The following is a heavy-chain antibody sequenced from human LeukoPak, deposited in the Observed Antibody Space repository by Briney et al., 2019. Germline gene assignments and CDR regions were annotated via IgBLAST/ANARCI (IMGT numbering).Heavy chain of an antibody. Sequence: ASVKVSCKASGYTFTGYYMHWVRQAPGQGLDWMGRIIPIFGTANYAQKFQGRVTITTDESTSTAYMELSSLRSEDTAVYYCAITRDIVVVVAAPNFQHWGQGTLVTVSS. J-gene: IGHJ1*01. V-gene: IGHV1-69*05. CDR2: IIPIFGTA. CDR1: GYTFTGYY. CDR3: AITRDIVVVVAAPNFQH. D-gene: IGHD2-15*01.